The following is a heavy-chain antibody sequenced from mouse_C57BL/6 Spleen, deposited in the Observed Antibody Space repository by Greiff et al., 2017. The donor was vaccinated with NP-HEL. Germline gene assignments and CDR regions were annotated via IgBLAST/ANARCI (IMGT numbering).Heavy chain of an antibody. CDR3: ARGGYYYGSSLDY. Sequence: EVKLQESGGGLVKPGGSLKLSCAASGFTFSDYGMHWVRQAPEKGLEWVAYISSGSSTIYYADTVKGRFTISRDNAKNTLFLQMTSLRSEDTAMYYCARGGYYYGSSLDYWGQGTTLTVSS. J-gene: IGHJ2*01. D-gene: IGHD1-1*01. CDR2: ISSGSSTI. V-gene: IGHV5-17*01. CDR1: GFTFSDYG.